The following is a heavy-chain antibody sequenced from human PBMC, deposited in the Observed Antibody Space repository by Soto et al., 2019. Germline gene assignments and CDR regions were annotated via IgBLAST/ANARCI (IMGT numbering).Heavy chain of an antibody. J-gene: IGHJ4*02. CDR2: INHTGST. V-gene: IGHV4-34*01. CDR3: ARGREIFGAVTPFEY. Sequence: ETLSLTCAVYGAPFSGYYWTWIRQPPGKGLEWIGEINHTGSTKYNPSLKSRVTISLDTSKNQFSLSLRSVTAADTAVYYCARGREIFGAVTPFEYWGQGTQVTVSS. D-gene: IGHD3-3*01. CDR1: GAPFSGYY.